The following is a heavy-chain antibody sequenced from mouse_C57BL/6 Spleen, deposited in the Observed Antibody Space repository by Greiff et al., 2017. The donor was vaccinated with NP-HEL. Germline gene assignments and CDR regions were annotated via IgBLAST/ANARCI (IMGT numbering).Heavy chain of an antibody. V-gene: IGHV7-3*01. J-gene: IGHJ2*01. D-gene: IGHD4-1*01. CDR3: ARSNWYFDY. CDR1: GFTFTDYY. Sequence: EVMLVESGGGLVQPGGSLSLSCAASGFTFTDYYMSWVRQPPGKALEWLGFIRNKANGYTTEYSASVKGRFTISRDNSQSILYLQMNALRAEDSATYYCARSNWYFDYWGQGTTLTVSS. CDR2: IRNKANGYTT.